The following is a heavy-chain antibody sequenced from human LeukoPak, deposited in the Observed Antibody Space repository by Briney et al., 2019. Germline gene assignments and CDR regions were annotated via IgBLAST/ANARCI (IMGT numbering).Heavy chain of an antibody. D-gene: IGHD6-13*01. Sequence: ASVKVSCTASGYTFTGYYMHWVRQAPGQGLEWMGWISPNSGGANYAQKFQGRVTMTRDTSTSTAYMELSRLTSDDTAVYYCARAAAGNWFDPWGQGTLVTVSS. CDR1: GYTFTGYY. CDR2: ISPNSGGA. CDR3: ARAAAGNWFDP. V-gene: IGHV1-2*02. J-gene: IGHJ5*02.